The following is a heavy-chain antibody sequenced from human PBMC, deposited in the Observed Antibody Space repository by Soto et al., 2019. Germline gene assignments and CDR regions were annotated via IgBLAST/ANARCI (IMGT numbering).Heavy chain of an antibody. D-gene: IGHD3-3*02. J-gene: IGHJ4*02. CDR1: GDAINSSHW. V-gene: IGHV4-4*02. CDR3: AAPHFWSGPWAARRIDY. Sequence: SETLSLTCAVSGDAINSSHWWNCVRQPPGRGLEWICQISHSGNANYNPSLTSRVTISVDKSKNHFSLKLTSVTAADTAVYYCAAPHFWSGPWAARRIDYWGQGARVTVCS. CDR2: ISHSGNA.